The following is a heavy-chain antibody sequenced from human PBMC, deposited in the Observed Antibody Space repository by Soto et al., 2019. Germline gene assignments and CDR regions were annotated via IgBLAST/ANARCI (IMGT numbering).Heavy chain of an antibody. Sequence: SETLSLTCTVSGSSISSNVYYWAWIRQPPGKGLEWIGSIYYAGSTYSNPSLQSRVSISVDSSKNQFSLKVSSVTGADTAVYYCARQYYDSSGWYFFDYWGPGTLVTVS. D-gene: IGHD3-22*01. CDR1: GSSISSNVYY. CDR2: IYYAGST. V-gene: IGHV4-39*01. CDR3: ARQYYDSSGWYFFDY. J-gene: IGHJ4*02.